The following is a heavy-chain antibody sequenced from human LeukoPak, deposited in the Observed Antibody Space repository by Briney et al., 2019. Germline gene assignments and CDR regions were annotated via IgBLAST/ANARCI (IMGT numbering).Heavy chain of an antibody. Sequence: SVKVSCKASGGTFSSYAISWVRQAPGQGLEWMGGIIPIFGTANYAQKFQGRVTITTDESTSTAYMELSRLRSEGTAVYYCXRGYCSSTSCYDLGEYDYWGQGTLVTVSS. CDR1: GGTFSSYA. V-gene: IGHV1-69*05. CDR3: XRGYCSSTSCYDLGEYDY. CDR2: IIPIFGTA. J-gene: IGHJ4*02. D-gene: IGHD2-2*01.